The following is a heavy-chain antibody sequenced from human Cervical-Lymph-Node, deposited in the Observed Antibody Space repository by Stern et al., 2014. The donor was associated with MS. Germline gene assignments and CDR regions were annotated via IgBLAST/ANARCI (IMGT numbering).Heavy chain of an antibody. D-gene: IGHD6-6*01. J-gene: IGHJ4*02. CDR1: GGSISGFY. Sequence: VQLVESGPGLVKPSETLSLACTVSGGSISGFYWSWIRQPAGKEVEWIGRIYASGSTAQNPSLKSRVTMSVDTSKNQFSLKLSSVTAADTAVYYCARDLRSEYSSSGFDYWGQGTLVTVSS. V-gene: IGHV4-4*07. CDR3: ARDLRSEYSSSGFDY. CDR2: IYASGST.